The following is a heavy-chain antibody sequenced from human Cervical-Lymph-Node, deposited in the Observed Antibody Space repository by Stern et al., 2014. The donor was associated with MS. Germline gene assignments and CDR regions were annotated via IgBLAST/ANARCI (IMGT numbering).Heavy chain of an antibody. V-gene: IGHV3-15*01. D-gene: IGHD3-16*01. CDR3: ARGGGVYDY. J-gene: IGHJ4*02. Sequence: EVQLVESGGGLVKPGGSLRVSCVGSGFPFNTAWMGWVRQVPGRGLERVGRIKTKKDGEATDYATPVRGRFTISRDDSKNTLYLQMNSLKAEDTALYYCARGGGVYDYWGQGTLVAVSS. CDR1: GFPFNTAW. CDR2: IKTKKDGEAT.